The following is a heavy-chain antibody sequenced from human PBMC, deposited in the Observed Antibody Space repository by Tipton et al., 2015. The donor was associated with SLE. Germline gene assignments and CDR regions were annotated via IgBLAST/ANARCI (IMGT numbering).Heavy chain of an antibody. CDR1: GYTVTRYY. D-gene: IGHD2-21*01. CDR3: ARAGGGDSNWFDP. Sequence: QSGAEVKKPGASVKVSCKASGYTVTRYYMHWVRQAPGQGLEWMGIINPSDGSTTYARRFQGRVTMTRDTSTNTVYMELSSLRSEDTAVYYCARAGGGDSNWFDPWGQGTLVTVSS. CDR2: INPSDGST. V-gene: IGHV1-46*01. J-gene: IGHJ5*02.